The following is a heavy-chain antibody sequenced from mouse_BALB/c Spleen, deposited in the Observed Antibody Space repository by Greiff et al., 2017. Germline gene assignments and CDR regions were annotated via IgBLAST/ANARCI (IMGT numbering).Heavy chain of an antibody. J-gene: IGHJ1*01. Sequence: EVKLVESGGGLVQPGGSRKLSCAASGFTFSSFGMHWVRQAPEKGLEWVAYISSGSSTIYYADTVKGRFTISRDNPKNTLFLQMTSLRSEDTAMYYCARDGSHWYFDVWGAGTTVTVSS. D-gene: IGHD2-3*01. V-gene: IGHV5-17*02. CDR2: ISSGSSTI. CDR1: GFTFSSFG. CDR3: ARDGSHWYFDV.